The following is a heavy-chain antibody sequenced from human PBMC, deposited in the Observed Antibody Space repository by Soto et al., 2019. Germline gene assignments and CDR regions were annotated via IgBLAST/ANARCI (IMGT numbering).Heavy chain of an antibody. D-gene: IGHD2-15*01. V-gene: IGHV4-31*03. CDR3: ASMIRYCSGGSCSTGWFDP. CDR2: IYYSGST. CDR1: GGSISSGVYY. J-gene: IGHJ5*02. Sequence: SETLSLTCTVSGGSISSGVYYWSWIRHHPGNGLEWIGYIYYSGSTYYNPSLKSRVTISVDTSKNQFSLKLSSVTAADTAVYYCASMIRYCSGGSCSTGWFDPWGQGTMVTV.